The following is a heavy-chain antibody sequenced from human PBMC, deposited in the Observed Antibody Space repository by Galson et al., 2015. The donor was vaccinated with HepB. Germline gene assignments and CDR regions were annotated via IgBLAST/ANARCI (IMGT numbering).Heavy chain of an antibody. CDR3: ARNSRRGNAFDI. CDR1: GGSISSGDYY. CDR2: IYYSGST. D-gene: IGHD2/OR15-2a*01. J-gene: IGHJ3*02. Sequence: TLSLTCTVSGGSISSGDYYWSWIRQPPGKGLEWIGYIYYSGSTYYNPSLKSRVTISVDTSKNQFSLKLSSVTAADTAVYYCARNSRRGNAFDIWGQGTMVTVSS. V-gene: IGHV4-30-4*01.